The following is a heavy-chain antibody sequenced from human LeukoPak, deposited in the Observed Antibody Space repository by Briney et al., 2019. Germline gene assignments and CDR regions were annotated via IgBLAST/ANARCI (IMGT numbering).Heavy chain of an antibody. CDR1: GFSFTNYS. Sequence: GGSLRLSCVGSGFSFTNYSMNWVRQAPGKGLEWISYISSSSGTIYYADSVKGRLTMSRDNSKNTVYLQMNSLRGEDTAVYYCAKDSGLWGSYYYYYMDVWGKGTTVTVSS. J-gene: IGHJ6*03. CDR3: AKDSGLWGSYYYYYMDV. V-gene: IGHV3-48*01. CDR2: ISSSSGTI. D-gene: IGHD7-27*01.